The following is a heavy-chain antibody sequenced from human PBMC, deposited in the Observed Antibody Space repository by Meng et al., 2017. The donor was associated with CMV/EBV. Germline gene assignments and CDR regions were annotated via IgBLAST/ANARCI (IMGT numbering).Heavy chain of an antibody. CDR3: VKTARLADY. V-gene: IGHV3-11*05. Sequence: QVQLEQSGGGLVKPGGSLRLSCVTSGFIFSDYYMNWIRQSPEKGLEWLSYISQTGTDIIYADSVNGRFTISRDNAKNTVYLEMNNLRVEDTAIYYCVKTARLADYWGQGSLVTVSS. CDR1: GFIFSDYY. D-gene: IGHD2-21*02. J-gene: IGHJ4*02. CDR2: ISQTGTDI.